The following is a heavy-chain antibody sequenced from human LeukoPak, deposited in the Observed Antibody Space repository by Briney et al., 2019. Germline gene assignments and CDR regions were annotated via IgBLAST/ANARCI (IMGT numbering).Heavy chain of an antibody. CDR3: ASLYGEILDY. J-gene: IGHJ4*02. Sequence: PGGSLRLSCAASGFTFSNYNMNWVRQAPGKGLEWVSYISSSSSTIYYADSVKGRLTISRDNAKNSLYLQMNSLRAEDTAVYYCASLYGEILDYWGQGTLVTVSS. V-gene: IGHV3-48*01. CDR2: ISSSSSTI. CDR1: GFTFSNYN. D-gene: IGHD4-17*01.